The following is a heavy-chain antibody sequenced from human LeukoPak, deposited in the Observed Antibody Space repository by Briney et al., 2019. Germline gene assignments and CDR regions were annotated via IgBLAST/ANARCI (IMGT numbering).Heavy chain of an antibody. D-gene: IGHD2-8*02. CDR3: ATYRQVLLPFES. V-gene: IGHV3-23*01. J-gene: IGHJ4*02. CDR2: IFPSGGEI. CDR1: GFTFSTFA. Sequence: PGGSLRLSCAASGFTFSTFAMIWVRQPPGKGLEWVSSIFPSGGEIHYADSVRGRFTISRDNSKSTLSLQMNSLRAEDTAIYYCATYRQVLLPFESWDQGTLVTVSS.